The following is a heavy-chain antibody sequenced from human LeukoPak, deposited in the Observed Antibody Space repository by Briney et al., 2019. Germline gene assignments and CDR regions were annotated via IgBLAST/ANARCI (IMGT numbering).Heavy chain of an antibody. D-gene: IGHD5-18*01. V-gene: IGHV1-2*02. CDR3: ARPPPIQPKGRFRDY. J-gene: IGHJ4*02. Sequence: ASVKVSCKASGYTFTGYYMHWVRQAPGQGLEWMGWINPNSGGTNYAQKFQGRVTMTRDTSISTAYMELSRLRSDDTAVYYCARPPPIQPKGRFRDYWGQGTLVTVSS. CDR2: INPNSGGT. CDR1: GYTFTGYY.